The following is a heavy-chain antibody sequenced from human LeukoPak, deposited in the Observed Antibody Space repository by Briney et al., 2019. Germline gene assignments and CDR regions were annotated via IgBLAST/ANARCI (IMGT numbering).Heavy chain of an antibody. CDR2: ISSGGGTI. CDR3: ARGAYGSGSYYPDY. V-gene: IGHV3-11*04. CDR1: GFTFTDYY. Sequence: GGSLRPSCAASGFTFTDYYMSWLRQAPGKGLEWLSYISSGGGTIYYAASVKGRFTISRDNAKNSLFLQVNSLRAEDTALYYCARGAYGSGSYYPDYWGQGTLVTVSS. D-gene: IGHD3-10*01. J-gene: IGHJ4*02.